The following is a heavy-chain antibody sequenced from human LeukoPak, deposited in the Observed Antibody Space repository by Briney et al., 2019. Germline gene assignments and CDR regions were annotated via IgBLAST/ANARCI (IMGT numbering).Heavy chain of an antibody. J-gene: IGHJ4*02. CDR2: VSYDGSNK. D-gene: IGHD3-22*01. Sequence: GGSLRLSCAASGFTFSSYGMHWVRQAPGKGLEWVAVVSYDGSNKYYADSVKGRFTISRDNSKNTLYLQMNSLRAEDTAVYYCAKDRGTMIVVDPPDYWGQGTLVTVSS. V-gene: IGHV3-30*18. CDR1: GFTFSSYG. CDR3: AKDRGTMIVVDPPDY.